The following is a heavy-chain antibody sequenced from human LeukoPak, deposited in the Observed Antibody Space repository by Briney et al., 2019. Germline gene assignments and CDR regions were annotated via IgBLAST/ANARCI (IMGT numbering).Heavy chain of an antibody. V-gene: IGHV3-9*01. D-gene: IGHD6-13*01. CDR2: ISWNSGSI. CDR1: GFTFDDYA. Sequence: GRSLRLSCAASGFTFDDYAMHWVRQAPGKGLEWVSGISWNSGSIDYADSVKGRFTISRDNAKNSLYLQMNSLRAEDTALYYCAKDLAAAGTDTFDIWGQGTMVTVSS. J-gene: IGHJ3*02. CDR3: AKDLAAAGTDTFDI.